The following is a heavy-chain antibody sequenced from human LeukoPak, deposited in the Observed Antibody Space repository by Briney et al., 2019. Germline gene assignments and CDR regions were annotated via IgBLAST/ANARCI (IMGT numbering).Heavy chain of an antibody. J-gene: IGHJ4*02. Sequence: KPGGSLRLSCAASGFTLSPYGMNWIRQPPGKGLEWIGYIYYSGTTNYNPSLKSRVTISVDTSKNQFSLKLSSVTAADTAVYYCARLRSTSRLLIDYWGQGALVTVSS. CDR3: ARLRSTSRLLIDY. V-gene: IGHV4-59*08. CDR1: GFTLSPYG. D-gene: IGHD2-2*01. CDR2: IYYSGTT.